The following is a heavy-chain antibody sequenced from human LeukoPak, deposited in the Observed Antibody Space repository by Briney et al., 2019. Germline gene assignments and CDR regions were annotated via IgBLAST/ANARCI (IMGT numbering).Heavy chain of an antibody. CDR3: ARAFFIAAAGTIRGDFDY. Sequence: ASVKVSCKVSGYTLTELSMHWVRQAPGKGLEWMGGFDPEDGETIYAQKLQGRVTMTEDTSTDTAYMELSSLRSEDTAVYYCARAFFIAAAGTIRGDFDYWGQGTLVTVSS. V-gene: IGHV1-24*01. J-gene: IGHJ4*02. CDR2: FDPEDGET. CDR1: GYTLTELS. D-gene: IGHD6-13*01.